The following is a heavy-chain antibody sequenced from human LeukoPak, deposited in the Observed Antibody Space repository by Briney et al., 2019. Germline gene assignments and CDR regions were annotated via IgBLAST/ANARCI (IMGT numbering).Heavy chain of an antibody. CDR2: INPNSGGT. V-gene: IGHV1-2*02. CDR1: GYTFTGYY. D-gene: IGHD3-10*01. CDR3: ARVHVVLWFGELLSYGMDV. J-gene: IGHJ6*02. Sequence: ASVKVSCKASGYTFTGYYMHWVRQAPGQGLEWVGWINPNSGGTNYAQKFQGRVTMTRDTSISTAYMELSRLRSDDTAVYYCARVHVVLWFGELLSYGMDVWGQGTTVTVSS.